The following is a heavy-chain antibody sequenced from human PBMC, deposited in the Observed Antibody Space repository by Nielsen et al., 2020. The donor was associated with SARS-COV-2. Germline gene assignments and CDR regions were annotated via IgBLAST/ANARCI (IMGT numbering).Heavy chain of an antibody. J-gene: IGHJ6*02. CDR1: GFTFSSYW. D-gene: IGHD1-26*01. Sequence: GGSLRLSCAASGFTFSSYWMSWVRQAPGKGLEWVANIKQDGSEKYYVDSVKGRFTISRDNAKNSLYLQMNSLRAEDTAVYYCARDQRYSGSYWGGYYYYGMDVWGQGTTVTVSS. CDR2: IKQDGSEK. V-gene: IGHV3-7*03. CDR3: ARDQRYSGSYWGGYYYYGMDV.